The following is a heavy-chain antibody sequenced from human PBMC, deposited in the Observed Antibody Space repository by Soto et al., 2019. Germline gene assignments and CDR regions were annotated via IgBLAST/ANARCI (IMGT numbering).Heavy chain of an antibody. V-gene: IGHV5-51*01. CDR2: IDPNDSQT. CDR1: GYSFSSSW. J-gene: IGHJ5*02. CDR3: ARPFDTSGWYDH. Sequence: GESLKISCQASGYSFSSSWIGWVRQMPGKGLEWLGIIDPNDSQTIYSPSFQGQVTISADKSIDTAYLQWSSLKTSDTAMYYCARPFDTSGWYDHWGQGTLVTV. D-gene: IGHD6-19*01.